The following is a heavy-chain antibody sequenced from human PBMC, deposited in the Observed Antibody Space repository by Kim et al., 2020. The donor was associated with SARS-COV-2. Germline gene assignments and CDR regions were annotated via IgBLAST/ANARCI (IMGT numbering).Heavy chain of an antibody. CDR1: GGTFSSYA. J-gene: IGHJ2*01. V-gene: IGHV1-69*13. Sequence: SVKVSCKASGGTFSSYAISWVRQAPGQGLEWKGGIIPIFGTANYAQKFQGRVTITADESTSTAYMELSSLRSEDTAVYYCARDWYYYDSSGYPATHWYFDLWGRGTLVTVSS. CDR3: ARDWYYYDSSGYPATHWYFDL. CDR2: IIPIFGTA. D-gene: IGHD3-22*01.